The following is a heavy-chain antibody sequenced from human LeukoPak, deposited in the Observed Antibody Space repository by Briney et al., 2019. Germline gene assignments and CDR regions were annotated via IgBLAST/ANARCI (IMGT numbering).Heavy chain of an antibody. CDR3: ARARDGYNYYFDY. V-gene: IGHV4-59*01. CDR2: IHYSGST. Sequence: SETLSLTCSVSGGSISSYYWSWIRQPPGKGPEWIGYIHYSGSTNYNPSLKGRVTISVDTSKNQFSLKLSSVTAADTAVYYCARARDGYNYYFDYWGQGTLVTVSS. D-gene: IGHD5-24*01. J-gene: IGHJ4*02. CDR1: GGSISSYY.